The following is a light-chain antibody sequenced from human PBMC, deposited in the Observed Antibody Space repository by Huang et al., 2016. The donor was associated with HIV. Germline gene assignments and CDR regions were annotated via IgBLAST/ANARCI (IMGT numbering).Light chain of an antibody. CDR2: CAS. V-gene: IGKV2-28*01. CDR3: MQSLQTPRA. J-gene: IGKJ1*01. Sequence: DIVMTQSPLFLSVSPGEPASISCTSSQSLLHSRTFNYLDWYRQKPGQSPHLLIYCASKQASWVPVRFSGSGSGTNCTLRISAVEPEDAATYYCMQSLQTPRAFGQGTRVEVK. CDR1: QSLLHSRTFNY.